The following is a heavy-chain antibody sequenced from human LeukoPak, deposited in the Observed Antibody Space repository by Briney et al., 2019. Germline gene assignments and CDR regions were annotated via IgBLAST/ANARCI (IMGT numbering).Heavy chain of an antibody. CDR2: IGGRGGST. CDR3: ARHRSSWLIDY. J-gene: IGHJ4*02. CDR1: GFRFSDFT. D-gene: IGHD6-6*01. V-gene: IGHV3-23*01. Sequence: GGSLRLSCAASGFRFSDFTMTWVRQAPGKGPEWVSAIGGRGGSTYYADSLGGRFTISRDNSKNTLYLQMNSLRAEDTAVYYCARHRSSWLIDYWGQGTLVTVSS.